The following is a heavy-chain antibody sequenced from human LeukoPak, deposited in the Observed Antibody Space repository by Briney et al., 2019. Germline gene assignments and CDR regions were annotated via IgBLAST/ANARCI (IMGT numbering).Heavy chain of an antibody. Sequence: GGSLRLSCAASGFTFDDYAMHWVRHAPGKGLEWVSLISGDGGSTYYADSVKGRFTISRDNSKNSLYLQMNSLRTEDTALYYCAKDGTTLITGTGARDYYYMDVWGKGTTVTVSS. CDR1: GFTFDDYA. J-gene: IGHJ6*03. CDR3: AKDGTTLITGTGARDYYYMDV. CDR2: ISGDGGST. D-gene: IGHD1-7*01. V-gene: IGHV3-43*02.